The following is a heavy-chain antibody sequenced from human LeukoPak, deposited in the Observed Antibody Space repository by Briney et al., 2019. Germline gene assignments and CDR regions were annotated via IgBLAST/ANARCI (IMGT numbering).Heavy chain of an antibody. CDR3: AREEYSLYYYYYYMDV. J-gene: IGHJ6*03. CDR1: GGSISSGSYY. V-gene: IGHV4-61*02. Sequence: SETLSLTCTVSGGSISSGSYYWSWIRQPAGKGLEWIGRIYTSGSTNYNPSLKSRVTISVDTSKNQFSLKLSSVTAADTAVYYCAREEYSLYYYYYYMDVWGKGTTVTVSS. CDR2: IYTSGST. D-gene: IGHD2/OR15-2a*01.